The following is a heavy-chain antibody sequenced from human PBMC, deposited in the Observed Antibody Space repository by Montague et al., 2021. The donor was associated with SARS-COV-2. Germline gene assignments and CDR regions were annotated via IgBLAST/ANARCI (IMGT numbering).Heavy chain of an antibody. Sequence: SETLSLTCTVSFGSISTYYWSWIRQPPGKGLEWIGFTFYNRSTKYNPSLKRRVSISLDTSKNQFSLKLSSVTAADTAVYYCAGQDAWAYCGDECYRGWFDSWGQGTLVTVSS. D-gene: IGHD2-21*01. CDR3: AGQDAWAYCGDECYRGWFDS. CDR2: TFYNRST. J-gene: IGHJ5*01. V-gene: IGHV4-59*03. CDR1: FGSISTYY.